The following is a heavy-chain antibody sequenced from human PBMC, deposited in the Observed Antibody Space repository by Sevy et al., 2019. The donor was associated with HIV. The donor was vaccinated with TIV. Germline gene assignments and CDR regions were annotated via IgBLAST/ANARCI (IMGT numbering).Heavy chain of an antibody. V-gene: IGHV3-74*01. CDR3: ARDAGIVEAADLYVCDM. CDR2: INYAGSST. J-gene: IGHJ3*02. CDR1: EFTLSDYW. Sequence: GGSLRLSCAASEFTLSDYWMHWVRQTAGKGLVWVSRINYAGSSTNYADSVRGRFTISRDNAKNTLYLQMNSLRAEDTAVYYCARDAGIVEAADLYVCDMWGRGTMVTVSS. D-gene: IGHD6-13*01.